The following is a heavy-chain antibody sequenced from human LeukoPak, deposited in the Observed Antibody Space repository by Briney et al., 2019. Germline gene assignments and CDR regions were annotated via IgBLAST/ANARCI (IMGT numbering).Heavy chain of an antibody. CDR3: ARDQSHYGDYVWGAFDI. J-gene: IGHJ3*02. CDR2: IYYSGST. Sequence: KSSETLSLTCTVSGGSISSYYWSWIRQPPGKGLEWIGYIYYSGSTNYNPSLKSRVTISVDTSKNQFSLKLSSVTAAATAVYYCARDQSHYGDYVWGAFDIWGQGTMVTVSS. D-gene: IGHD4-17*01. CDR1: GGSISSYY. V-gene: IGHV4-59*01.